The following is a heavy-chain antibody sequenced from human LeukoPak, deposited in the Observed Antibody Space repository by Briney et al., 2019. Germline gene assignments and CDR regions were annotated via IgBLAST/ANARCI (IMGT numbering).Heavy chain of an antibody. Sequence: QPGGSLRLSCAASGFRFSSYWMHWVRQAPGKGLVWVSRINSDGSVTSFADSVKGRFTISRDNAKNTLYLQMNSLRAEDTSIYFCAKALEQETVIALDSWGQGTLVTVSS. CDR2: INSDGSVT. J-gene: IGHJ4*02. CDR3: AKALEQETVIALDS. V-gene: IGHV3-74*01. D-gene: IGHD6-13*01. CDR1: GFRFSSYW.